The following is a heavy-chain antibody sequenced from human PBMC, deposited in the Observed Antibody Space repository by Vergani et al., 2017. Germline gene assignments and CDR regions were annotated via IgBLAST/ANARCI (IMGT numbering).Heavy chain of an antibody. V-gene: IGHV1-69*13. J-gene: IGHJ2*01. CDR1: VGPFSSYA. D-gene: IGHD6-13*01. Sequence: QVQLVQSGAEVKKPGSSVKVSCKASVGPFSSYATSWVRQAPGQGLEWMGGIIPIFGTANYAQKFQGRVTITADESTSTAYMELSSLRSEDTAVYYCARDRRSIAAAGNDWYFDLWGRGTLVTVSS. CDR2: IIPIFGTA. CDR3: ARDRRSIAAAGNDWYFDL.